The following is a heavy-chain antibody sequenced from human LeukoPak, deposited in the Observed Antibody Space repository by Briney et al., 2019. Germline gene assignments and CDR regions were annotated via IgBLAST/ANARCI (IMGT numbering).Heavy chain of an antibody. J-gene: IGHJ4*02. Sequence: SETLSLTCTVSGGSISSSSYYWSWTRQPAGKGLEWIGRIYASGSTNYNPSLKSRVTISVDTSKNQFSLKLSSVTAADTAMYYCARGNGIFGPMTIKTHFDYWGQGTLVTVSS. CDR3: ARGNGIFGPMTIKTHFDY. CDR2: IYASGST. D-gene: IGHD3/OR15-3a*01. V-gene: IGHV4-61*02. CDR1: GGSISSSSYY.